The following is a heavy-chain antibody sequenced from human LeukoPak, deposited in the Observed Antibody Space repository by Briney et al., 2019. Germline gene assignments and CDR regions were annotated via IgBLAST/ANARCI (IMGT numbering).Heavy chain of an antibody. CDR2: INWNGGST. J-gene: IGHJ4*02. V-gene: IGHV3-20*04. D-gene: IGHD6-13*01. Sequence: GGSLRLSCAASGFTFDDYGMSWVRQAPGKGLEWVSGINWNGGSTYYSDSVRGRFTISRDNAKNSLHLQMNSLRAEDTAVYYCARDGGSSWYFDYWGQGTLATVSS. CDR3: ARDGGSSWYFDY. CDR1: GFTFDDYG.